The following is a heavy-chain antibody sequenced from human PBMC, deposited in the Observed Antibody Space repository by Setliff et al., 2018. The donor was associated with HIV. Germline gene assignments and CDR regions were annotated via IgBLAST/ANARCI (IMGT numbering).Heavy chain of an antibody. CDR3: AKAGGPWSYGDYDLDFDY. D-gene: IGHD4-17*01. V-gene: IGHV4-34*01. CDR1: GGSFSGYY. CDR2: INHRGGT. J-gene: IGHJ4*02. Sequence: SETLSLTCAVYGGSFSGYYWNWIRQPPGKGLEWIGEINHRGGTNYNPSLKSRVIISADRSKNQFSLKVNSVTAADTAVYYCAKAGGPWSYGDYDLDFDYWGQGTL.